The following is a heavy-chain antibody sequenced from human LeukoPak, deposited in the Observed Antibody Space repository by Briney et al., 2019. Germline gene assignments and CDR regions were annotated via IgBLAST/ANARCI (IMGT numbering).Heavy chain of an antibody. J-gene: IGHJ6*02. CDR3: ARDPPITTDYGLDV. Sequence: GGSLRLSCAASGFTVRHNYMSWVRQAPGKGLQWVSFIYTGGDTYYTDSVKGRFTVSRDDSKNTVYLQMNSLRVEDTAVYYCARDPPITTDYGLDVWGQGTTVTVSS. D-gene: IGHD4-11*01. V-gene: IGHV3-66*02. CDR1: GFTVRHNY. CDR2: IYTGGDT.